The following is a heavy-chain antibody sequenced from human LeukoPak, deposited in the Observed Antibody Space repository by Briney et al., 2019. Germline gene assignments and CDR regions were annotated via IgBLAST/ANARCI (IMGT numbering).Heavy chain of an antibody. CDR3: ARGPRTLIVATMKYYYYYYYMDV. Sequence: ASVKVSCKPSGYTFTAYYMHWVRQAPGQGLEWMGWINSDSGGTNYAQMFQGRVTMTRDTSISTAYMELSRLTSDDTAVYYCARGPRTLIVATMKYYYYYYYMDVWGKGTTVTVSS. V-gene: IGHV1-2*02. D-gene: IGHD5-12*01. CDR2: INSDSGGT. J-gene: IGHJ6*03. CDR1: GYTFTAYY.